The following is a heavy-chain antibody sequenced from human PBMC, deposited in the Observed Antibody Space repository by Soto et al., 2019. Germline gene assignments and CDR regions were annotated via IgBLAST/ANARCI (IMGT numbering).Heavy chain of an antibody. CDR1: GFTFSTYA. D-gene: IGHD3-22*01. J-gene: IGHJ4*02. V-gene: IGHV3-23*01. CDR2: ISSGGGST. Sequence: EVQLLESGGGLVQPGGSLRLSCAASGFTFSTYAMTWVRQAPGKGLEWVSAISSGGGSTYYADAVKGRFTISRDNSKNTQYLQMNSLRAEDTAVYYCAKNYDSTGYYYFFDFWGQGTLVTVSS. CDR3: AKNYDSTGYYYFFDF.